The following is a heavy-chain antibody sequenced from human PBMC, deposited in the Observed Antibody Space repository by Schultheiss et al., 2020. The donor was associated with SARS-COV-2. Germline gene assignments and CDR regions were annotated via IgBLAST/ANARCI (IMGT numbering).Heavy chain of an antibody. Sequence: SETLSLTCAVYGGSFNGYYWTWIRQPPGKGLEWIGSIYYTGYTYYNPSLKSRVTISVDTSRNQFSLKLTSVTATDTATYYCARHHYQLFYFDGRWGQGTLVTVSS. CDR3: ARHHYQLFYFDGR. CDR2: IYYTGYT. J-gene: IGHJ4*02. V-gene: IGHV4-34*01. CDR1: GGSFNGYY. D-gene: IGHD2-2*01.